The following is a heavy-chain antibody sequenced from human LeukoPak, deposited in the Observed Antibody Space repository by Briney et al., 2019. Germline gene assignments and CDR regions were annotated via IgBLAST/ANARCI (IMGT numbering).Heavy chain of an antibody. Sequence: GGSLRLSCAASGFTFSNAWMSWVRQAPGKGLEWVGRIISKTDGGTTDYAAPVKGRFTISRDDSKNTLYLQMNSLRAEDTAVYYCAKAGYCSSTSCYTVDYYYYYMDVWGKGTTVTVSS. J-gene: IGHJ6*03. CDR3: AKAGYCSSTSCYTVDYYYYYMDV. CDR2: IISKTDGGTT. D-gene: IGHD2-2*02. V-gene: IGHV3-15*01. CDR1: GFTFSNAW.